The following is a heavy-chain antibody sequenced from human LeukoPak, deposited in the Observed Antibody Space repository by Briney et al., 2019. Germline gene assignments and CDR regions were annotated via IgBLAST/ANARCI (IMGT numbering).Heavy chain of an antibody. D-gene: IGHD5-18*01. CDR2: IYYSGGT. CDR1: GGSISGYY. Sequence: SETLSLTCTVSGGSISGYYWSWIRQPPGKGLEWLGCIYYSGGTNYNPSLKSRVTISVDTSKNQFSLKLSSVTAADTAVYYCARPYSYGLAFDIWGQGTMVTVSS. V-gene: IGHV4-59*08. J-gene: IGHJ3*02. CDR3: ARPYSYGLAFDI.